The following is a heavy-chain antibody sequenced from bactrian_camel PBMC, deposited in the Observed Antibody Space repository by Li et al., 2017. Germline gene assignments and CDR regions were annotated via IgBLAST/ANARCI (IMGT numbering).Heavy chain of an antibody. CDR2: IDTYGST. Sequence: VQLVESGGGSVQAGGSLRLSCKASGDFAKTYCLGWFRQSPGKERVGIAYIDTYGSTTYADSMKGRFTISRDNANNTLYLQLNSLKPEDTALYYCAWSRSRWCVTWHQEHDIGYWGQGTQVTVS. V-gene: IGHV3S53*01. D-gene: IGHD7*01. CDR1: GDFAKTYC. CDR3: AWSRSRWCVTWHQEHDIGY. J-gene: IGHJ6*01.